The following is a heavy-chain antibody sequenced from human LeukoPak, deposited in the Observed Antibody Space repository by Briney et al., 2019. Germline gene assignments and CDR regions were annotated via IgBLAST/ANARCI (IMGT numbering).Heavy chain of an antibody. J-gene: IGHJ4*02. Sequence: ASVKVSCKASGYTFTGYYMHWVRQAPGQGLEWMGWINPNSGGTNYAQKFQGRVTMTRDTSISTAYMELSRPRSDDTAVYYCARDLLAVAGSYDYWGQGTLVTVSS. CDR2: INPNSGGT. CDR1: GYTFTGYY. CDR3: ARDLLAVAGSYDY. V-gene: IGHV1-2*02. D-gene: IGHD6-19*01.